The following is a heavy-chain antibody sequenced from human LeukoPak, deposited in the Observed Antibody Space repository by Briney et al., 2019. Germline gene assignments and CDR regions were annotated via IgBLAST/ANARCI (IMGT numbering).Heavy chain of an antibody. D-gene: IGHD4-17*01. CDR1: GGSISTYY. CDR2: ISYIGST. CDR3: ARDLVTVTKGFDI. J-gene: IGHJ3*02. V-gene: IGHV4-59*01. Sequence: SETLSLTCTVSGGSISTYYWSWIRQPPGKGLEWIGYISYIGSTNYNPSLKSRVIISIDTSKKQFSLKLSSVTAADTAVYYSARDLVTVTKGFDIWGQGTMVSVSS.